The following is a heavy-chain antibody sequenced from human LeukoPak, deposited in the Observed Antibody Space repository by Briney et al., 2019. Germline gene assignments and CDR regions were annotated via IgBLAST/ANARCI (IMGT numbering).Heavy chain of an antibody. D-gene: IGHD2-2*01. CDR3: ARDRYCSSTSCYAGHADY. CDR2: ISSSSSYI. V-gene: IGHV3-21*01. CDR1: GFTFSSYS. Sequence: PGGSLRLSCAASGFTFSSYSMNWVRQAPGKGLEWVSSISSSSSYIYYADSVKGRFTISRDNAKNSLYLQMNSLRAEDTAVYYCARDRYCSSTSCYAGHADYWGQGTLVTVSS. J-gene: IGHJ4*02.